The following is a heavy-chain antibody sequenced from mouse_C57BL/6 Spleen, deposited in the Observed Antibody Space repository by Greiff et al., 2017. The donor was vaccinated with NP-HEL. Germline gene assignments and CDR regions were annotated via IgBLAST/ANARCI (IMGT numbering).Heavy chain of an antibody. Sequence: QVQLQQPGAELVKPGASVTLSCKASGYTFTSYWMPWVKQRPGQGLEWIGMIHPNSGSTNYNEKFKSKATLTVDKSSSTAYMQLSSLTSEDSAVYYCARSHDGYYPPYFDYWGQGTTLTVSS. J-gene: IGHJ2*01. D-gene: IGHD2-3*01. CDR2: IHPNSGST. V-gene: IGHV1-64*01. CDR3: ARSHDGYYPPYFDY. CDR1: GYTFTSYW.